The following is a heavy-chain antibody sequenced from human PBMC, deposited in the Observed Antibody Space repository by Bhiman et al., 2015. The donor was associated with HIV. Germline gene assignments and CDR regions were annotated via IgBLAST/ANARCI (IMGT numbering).Heavy chain of an antibody. V-gene: IGHV3-9*01. D-gene: IGHD1/OR15-1a*01. CDR2: LTWNSGTV. CDR3: AKDFYTTTWNRPVFDS. Sequence: EVQLVESGGTVVQPGRSLRLSCAASGFTFEDYSMYWVRLAPGRGLEWVAGLTWNSGTVEYADSVRGRFTISRDNAKNSLSLQMNSLRVEDTAFYYCAKDFYTTTWNRPVFDSWGPGNPGHRLL. CDR1: GFTFEDYS. J-gene: IGHJ4*02.